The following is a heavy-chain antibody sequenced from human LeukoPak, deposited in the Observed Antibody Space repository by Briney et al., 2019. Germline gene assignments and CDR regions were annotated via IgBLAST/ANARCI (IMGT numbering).Heavy chain of an antibody. Sequence: GGSLRLSCAASGFTFSSYWMHWVRQAPGKGLVWVSRINSDGSSTSYADSVKGRFTISGDNAKNTLYLQMNSLRAEDTAVYYCARGPPDYYDSSGYYLNYWGQGTLVTVSS. V-gene: IGHV3-74*01. CDR1: GFTFSSYW. D-gene: IGHD3-22*01. CDR3: ARGPPDYYDSSGYYLNY. J-gene: IGHJ4*02. CDR2: INSDGSST.